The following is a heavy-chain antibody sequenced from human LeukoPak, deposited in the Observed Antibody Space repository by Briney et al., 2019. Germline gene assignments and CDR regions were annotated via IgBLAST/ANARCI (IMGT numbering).Heavy chain of an antibody. D-gene: IGHD6-19*01. CDR3: ARDSLPMAVTGPFDH. V-gene: IGHV3-30*02. CDR1: GFNFSSYG. J-gene: IGHJ4*02. CDR2: IQFDGSYI. Sequence: GGSLRLSCAASGFNFSSYGMHWVRQAPGKGLEWVTSIQFDGSYILYADSVKGRVIIYRDNSKSALYLQMNSLRAEDTAIYYCARDSLPMAVTGPFDHWGQGALVTVSS.